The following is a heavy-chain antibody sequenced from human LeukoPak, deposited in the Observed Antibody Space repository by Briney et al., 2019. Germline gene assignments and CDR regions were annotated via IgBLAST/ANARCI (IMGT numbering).Heavy chain of an antibody. D-gene: IGHD6-13*01. V-gene: IGHV3-11*04. CDR3: ARDWDSSSWYMVRLYFDL. Sequence: NPGGSLRLFCAASGFTFSDYYMSWIRQAPGKGLEWVSYISSSGSTIYYADSVKGRFTISRDNAKNSLYLQMNSLRAEDTAVYYCARDWDSSSWYMVRLYFDLWGRGTLVTVSS. CDR1: GFTFSDYY. CDR2: ISSSGSTI. J-gene: IGHJ2*01.